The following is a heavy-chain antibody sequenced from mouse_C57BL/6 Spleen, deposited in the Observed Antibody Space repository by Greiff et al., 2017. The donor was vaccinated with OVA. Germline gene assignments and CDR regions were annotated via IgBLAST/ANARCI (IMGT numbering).Heavy chain of an antibody. Sequence: EVKLVESGAELVRPGASVKLSCTASGFNIKDYYMHWVKQRPEQGLEWIGRIDPEDGDTEYAPKFQGKATMTADTSSNTAYLQLSSLTSEDTAVYYCTTYPYYGSSYWYFDVWGTGTTVTVSS. CDR3: TTYPYYGSSYWYFDV. V-gene: IGHV14-1*01. D-gene: IGHD1-1*01. CDR2: IDPEDGDT. CDR1: GFNIKDYY. J-gene: IGHJ1*03.